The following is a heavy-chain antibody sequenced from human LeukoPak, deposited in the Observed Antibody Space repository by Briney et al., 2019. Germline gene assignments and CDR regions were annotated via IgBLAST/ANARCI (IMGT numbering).Heavy chain of an antibody. V-gene: IGHV1-69*01. D-gene: IGHD3-3*01. J-gene: IGHJ6*02. CDR3: ARDMPKTTIFGVVIDDYYYYGMDV. Sequence: SVKVSCKASGGTFSSYAISWVRQAPGQGLEWMGGIIPIFGTANYAQKFQGRVTITADESTSTAYMELGSLRSEDTAVYYCARDMPKTTIFGVVIDDYYYYGMDVWGQGTTVTVSS. CDR2: IIPIFGTA. CDR1: GGTFSSYA.